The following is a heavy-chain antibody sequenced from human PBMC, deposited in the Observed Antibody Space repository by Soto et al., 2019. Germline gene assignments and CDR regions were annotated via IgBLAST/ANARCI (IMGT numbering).Heavy chain of an antibody. D-gene: IGHD3-3*01. V-gene: IGHV4-61*01. Sequence: QVQLQESGPGLVKPSETLSLTCTVSGGSVNSGTYYWSWIRQPPGMGLEWIGYMYYSRTTSYTPSTKKRVTISVDTDKNQFSLKLNSVTAADTAVYYCARDFRSGHVGPFDPWGQGTLVTVSS. CDR1: GGSVNSGTYY. J-gene: IGHJ5*02. CDR2: MYYSRTT. CDR3: ARDFRSGHVGPFDP.